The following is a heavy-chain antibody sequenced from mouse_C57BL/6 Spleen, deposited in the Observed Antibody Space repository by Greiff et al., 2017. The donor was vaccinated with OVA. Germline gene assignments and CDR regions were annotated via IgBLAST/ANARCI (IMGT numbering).Heavy chain of an antibody. D-gene: IGHD2-2*01. CDR1: GYAFSSYW. Sequence: VQLQQSGAELVKPGASVKISCKASGYAFSSYWMNWVKQRPGKGLGWIGQIYPGDGDTNYNGKFKGKATLTADKSSSTAYMQLGSLTSEDSAVYFCARRKGYDDEVYYFDYWGQGTTLTVSS. V-gene: IGHV1-80*01. CDR2: IYPGDGDT. J-gene: IGHJ2*01. CDR3: ARRKGYDDEVYYFDY.